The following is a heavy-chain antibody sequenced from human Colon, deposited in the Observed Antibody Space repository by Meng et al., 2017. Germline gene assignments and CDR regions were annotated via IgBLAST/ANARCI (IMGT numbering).Heavy chain of an antibody. D-gene: IGHD5-12*01. CDR1: GGSFISNSYY. Sequence: VQPQESGQVLVRPSETLSLSCTVSGGSFISNSYYWSWIRQPPGKGLEWIGFIYYSGSTNYNPSLKSRVTISVDTSKNQFSLKVSSVTAADTAVYYCARDSGYDKNWFDPWGQGTLVTVSS. CDR3: ARDSGYDKNWFDP. V-gene: IGHV4-61*01. J-gene: IGHJ5*02. CDR2: IYYSGST.